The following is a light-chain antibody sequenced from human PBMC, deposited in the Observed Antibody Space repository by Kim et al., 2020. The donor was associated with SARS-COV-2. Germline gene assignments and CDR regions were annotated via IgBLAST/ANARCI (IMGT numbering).Light chain of an antibody. J-gene: IGLJ2*01. V-gene: IGLV2-11*01. Sequence: SVPISCVGTSSDVGGYNYVPWYQQHPGKAPRLMIYDVTRRPSWVPDRFSGSKSGNTASLTISGLQGEDEADYYCCSYAGSYTEVFGGGTQLTVL. CDR1: SSDVGGYNY. CDR3: CSYAGSYTEV. CDR2: DVT.